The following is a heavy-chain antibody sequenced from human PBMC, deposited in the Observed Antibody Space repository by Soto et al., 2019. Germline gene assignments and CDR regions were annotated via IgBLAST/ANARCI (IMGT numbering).Heavy chain of an antibody. J-gene: IGHJ6*02. CDR2: IYYSGST. Sequence: PSETLSLTCTVSGGSISSYYWSWIRQPPGKGLEWIGYIYYSGSTNYNPSLKSRVTISVDTSKNQFSLKLSSVTAADTAVYYCARVAYCSGGSCYGMDVWGQGTTVTVSS. CDR1: GGSISSYY. D-gene: IGHD2-15*01. CDR3: ARVAYCSGGSCYGMDV. V-gene: IGHV4-59*01.